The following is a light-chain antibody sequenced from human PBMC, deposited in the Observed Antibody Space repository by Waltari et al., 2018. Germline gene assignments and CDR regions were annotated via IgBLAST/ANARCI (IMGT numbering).Light chain of an antibody. J-gene: IGLJ2*01. Sequence: YRLRPSAAPAPMIQNDDQRATGVPGRSSGSVDISSSSAALTLSGPKPEDEADYYCLSSDRNNQVFGGGTKLTVL. CDR3: LSSDRNNQV. V-gene: IGLV6-57*02. CDR2: NDD.